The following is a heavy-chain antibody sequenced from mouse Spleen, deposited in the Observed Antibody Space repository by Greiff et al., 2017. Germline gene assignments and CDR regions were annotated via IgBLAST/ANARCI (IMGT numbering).Heavy chain of an antibody. Sequence: EVHLVESGGGLVKPGGSLKLSCAASGFTFSSYTMSWVRQTPAKRLEWVATISSGGGNTYYPDSVKGRFTISRDNARNTLYLQMSSLRSEDTAMYYCARHLQLGLRAMDYWGQGTSVTVSS. CDR3: ARHLQLGLRAMDY. CDR2: ISSGGGNT. J-gene: IGHJ4*01. V-gene: IGHV5-9*04. D-gene: IGHD3-1*01. CDR1: GFTFSSYT.